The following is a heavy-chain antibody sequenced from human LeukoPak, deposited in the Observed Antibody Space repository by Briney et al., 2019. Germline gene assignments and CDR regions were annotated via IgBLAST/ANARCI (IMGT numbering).Heavy chain of an antibody. CDR3: ARGYWGSVEDYFDY. D-gene: IGHD7-27*01. Sequence: ASVRVSCKASGYTFTGYYMHWVRQAPGQGLEWMGRINPNSGGTNYAQKFQGRVTMTRDTSISTAYMELSRLRSDDTAVYYCARGYWGSVEDYFDYWDQGTLVTVSS. CDR2: INPNSGGT. V-gene: IGHV1-2*06. CDR1: GYTFTGYY. J-gene: IGHJ4*02.